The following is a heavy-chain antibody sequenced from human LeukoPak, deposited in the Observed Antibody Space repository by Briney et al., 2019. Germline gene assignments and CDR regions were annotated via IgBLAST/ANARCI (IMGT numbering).Heavy chain of an antibody. V-gene: IGHV1-18*01. J-gene: IGHJ4*02. CDR2: ISAYNGNT. D-gene: IGHD3-22*01. CDR3: ARVSGSGYYYYFDY. CDR1: GYTFTSYG. Sequence: ASVKVSCKASGYTFTSYGISWVRQAPGQGLEWMGWISAYNGNTNYAQKLQGRVTMTTDASTSTAYMELRSLRSDDTAVYYCARVSGSGYYYYFDYWGQGTLVTVSS.